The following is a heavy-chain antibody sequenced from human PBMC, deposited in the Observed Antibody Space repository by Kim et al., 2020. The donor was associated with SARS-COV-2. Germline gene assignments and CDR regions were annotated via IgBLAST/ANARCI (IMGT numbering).Heavy chain of an antibody. V-gene: IGHV4-34*01. CDR1: GGSFSGYY. J-gene: IGHJ5*02. Sequence: SETLSLTCAVYGGSFSGYYWSWIRQPPGKGLEWIGEINHSGSTNYNPSLKSRVTISVDTSKNQFSLKLSSVTAADTAVYYCARGYLGDSVAGGFAGEGWFDPWGQGTLVTVSS. D-gene: IGHD6-19*01. CDR3: ARGYLGDSVAGGFAGEGWFDP. CDR2: INHSGST.